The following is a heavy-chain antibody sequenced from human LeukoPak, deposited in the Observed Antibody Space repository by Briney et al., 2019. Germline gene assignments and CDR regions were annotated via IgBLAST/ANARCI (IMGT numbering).Heavy chain of an antibody. Sequence: GGSLRLSCAASGFTFSNYAMSWVRQAPGKGLEWVSSISGSGGSTYDADSVKGRVTISRDNSKNTLSLQMNSLSAEDTAIYYCAKAVIAAAGTRQYFDYWGQGTLVTVSS. J-gene: IGHJ4*02. D-gene: IGHD6-13*01. CDR1: GFTFSNYA. CDR2: ISGSGGST. V-gene: IGHV3-23*01. CDR3: AKAVIAAAGTRQYFDY.